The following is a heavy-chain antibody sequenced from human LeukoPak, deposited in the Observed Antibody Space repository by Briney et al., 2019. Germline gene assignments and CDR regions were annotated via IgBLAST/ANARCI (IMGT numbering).Heavy chain of an antibody. CDR1: GGSFSGYY. V-gene: IGHV4-34*01. J-gene: IGHJ3*02. D-gene: IGHD2-2*02. Sequence: SETLSLTCAVYGGSFSGYYWSWIRQPPGKGLEWIGYIYHSGSTYYNPSLKSRVTISVDRSKNQFSLKLSSVTAADTAVYYCAGGYCSSTSCYIRGAFDIWGQGTMVTVSS. CDR3: AGGYCSSTSCYIRGAFDI. CDR2: IYHSGST.